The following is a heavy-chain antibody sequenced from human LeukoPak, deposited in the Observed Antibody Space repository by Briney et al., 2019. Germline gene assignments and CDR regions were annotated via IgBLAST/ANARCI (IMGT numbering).Heavy chain of an antibody. CDR1: GYTFTSYG. D-gene: IGHD6-19*01. CDR2: ISAYNGNT. V-gene: IGHV1-18*01. J-gene: IGHJ3*02. CDR3: ARHHGQYSSGWYRGAAFDI. Sequence: ASVKVSCTASGYTFTSYGISWVRQAPGQGLEWMGWISAYNGNTNYAQKLQGRVTMTTDTSTSTAYMELRSLRSDDTAVYYCARHHGQYSSGWYRGAAFDIWGQGTMVTVSS.